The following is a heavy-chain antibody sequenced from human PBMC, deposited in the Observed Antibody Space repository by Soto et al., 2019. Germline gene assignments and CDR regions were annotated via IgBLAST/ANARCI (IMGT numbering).Heavy chain of an antibody. D-gene: IGHD6-13*01. J-gene: IGHJ4*02. Sequence: SETLSLTCTVSGGSISSGDYYWSWIRQPPGKGLEWIGYIYYSGSTYYNPPLKSRVTISVDTSKNQFSLKLSCVTAADTAVYSCARARATIAAAAIFDCWGQVTLVTVSS. CDR1: GGSISSGDYY. CDR2: IYYSGST. CDR3: ARARATIAAAAIFDC. V-gene: IGHV4-30-4*01.